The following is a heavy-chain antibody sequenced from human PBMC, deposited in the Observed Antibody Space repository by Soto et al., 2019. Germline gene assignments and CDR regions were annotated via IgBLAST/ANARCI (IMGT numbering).Heavy chain of an antibody. CDR1: GFTFSSYG. V-gene: IGHV3-33*01. CDR3: ARDPRFRELLHFDL. J-gene: IGHJ2*01. D-gene: IGHD3-10*01. CDR2: IWYDGSNK. Sequence: QVQLVESGGGVVQPGRSLRLSCAASGFTFSSYGMHWVRQAPGKGLEWVAVIWYDGSNKYYADSVKGRFTISRDNSKNTLYLQMNSLRAEDTAVYYCARDPRFRELLHFDLWGRGTLVTVSS.